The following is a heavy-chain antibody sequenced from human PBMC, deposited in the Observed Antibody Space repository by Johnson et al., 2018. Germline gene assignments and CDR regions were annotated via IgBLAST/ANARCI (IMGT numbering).Heavy chain of an antibody. Sequence: QVQLQESGPGLVKPSETLSLTCTVSGGSISSYYWSWIRQPPGKGLEWIGYIYYSGSTNYNPSLKSRVTISVDTSKNQFSLKLSSVTAADTAGDYFARDSPFLGHYYSGMDVWGQGTTVTVSS. CDR1: GGSISSYY. CDR3: ARDSPFLGHYYSGMDV. V-gene: IGHV4-59*01. CDR2: IYYSGST. J-gene: IGHJ6*02. D-gene: IGHD3/OR15-3a*01.